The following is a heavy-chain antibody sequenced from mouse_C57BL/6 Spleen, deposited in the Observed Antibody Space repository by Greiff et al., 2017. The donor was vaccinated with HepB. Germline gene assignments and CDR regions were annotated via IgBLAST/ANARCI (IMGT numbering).Heavy chain of an antibody. CDR1: GFTFSSYG. Sequence: EVKLMESGGDLVKPGGSLKLSCAASGFTFSSYGMSWVRQTPDKRLEWVATISSGGSYTYYPDSVKGRFTISRDNAKNTLYLQMSSLKSEDTAMYYCASDGYDGGLAYWGQGTLVTVSA. D-gene: IGHD2-2*01. J-gene: IGHJ3*01. CDR3: ASDGYDGGLAY. CDR2: ISSGGSYT. V-gene: IGHV5-6*01.